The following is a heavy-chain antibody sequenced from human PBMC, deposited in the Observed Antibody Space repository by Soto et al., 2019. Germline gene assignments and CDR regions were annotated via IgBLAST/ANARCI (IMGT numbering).Heavy chain of an antibody. CDR3: CKAAAGTLPEAFDI. D-gene: IGHD6-13*01. V-gene: IGHV5-51*01. CDR1: GYSFTSYW. CDR2: IYPGDSDT. Sequence: PGESLKLSCKGSGYSFTSYWIGWVRQMPGKGLEWMGIIYPGDSDTRYSPSFQGQVTISADKSFSTAYLQWSSLKASDTAMYYCCKAAAGTLPEAFDIWGQCTMVTVSS. J-gene: IGHJ3*02.